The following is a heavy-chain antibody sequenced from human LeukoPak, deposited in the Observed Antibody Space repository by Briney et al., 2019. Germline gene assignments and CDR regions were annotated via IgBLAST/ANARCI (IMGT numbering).Heavy chain of an antibody. CDR2: IFYSVTT. V-gene: IGHV4-59*08. CDR3: ARHGTSSYFYFAMDV. Sequence: SETLSLTCTVSGGSICSYYWSWVRQPPGKGVEWIGYIFYSVTTNYNPSLKSRVTISVDTSKNQFSLKLSSVTAADTAVYYCARHGTSSYFYFAMDVWGQGTTVTVSS. CDR1: GGSICSYY. D-gene: IGHD1-1*01. J-gene: IGHJ6*02.